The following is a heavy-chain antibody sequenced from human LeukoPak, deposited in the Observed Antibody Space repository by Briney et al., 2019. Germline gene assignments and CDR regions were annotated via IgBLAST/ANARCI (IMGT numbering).Heavy chain of an antibody. J-gene: IGHJ4*02. V-gene: IGHV1-69*06. Sequence: ASVKVSCKASGGTFSSYAISWVRQAPGQGLEWMGGIIPIFGTANYAQKFQGRVTITADKSTSTAYMELRSLRSDGTAVYYCARAHGGEPYFDYWGQGTLVTVSS. D-gene: IGHD3-16*01. CDR1: GGTFSSYA. CDR3: ARAHGGEPYFDY. CDR2: IIPIFGTA.